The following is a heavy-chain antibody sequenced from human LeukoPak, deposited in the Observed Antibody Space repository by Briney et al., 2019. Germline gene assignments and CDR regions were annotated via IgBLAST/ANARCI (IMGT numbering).Heavy chain of an antibody. CDR1: GFTFSGSA. J-gene: IGHJ4*02. CDR2: IRSKANSYAT. V-gene: IGHV3-73*01. Sequence: GGSLRLSCAAAGFTFSGSAMHWVRQASGKGLEWVGRIRSKANSYATAYAASVKGRFTISRDDSKNTAYLQMNSLKTEDTAVYYCQLELELLRDVPDYWGQGTLVTVSS. CDR3: QLELELLRDVPDY. D-gene: IGHD1-7*01.